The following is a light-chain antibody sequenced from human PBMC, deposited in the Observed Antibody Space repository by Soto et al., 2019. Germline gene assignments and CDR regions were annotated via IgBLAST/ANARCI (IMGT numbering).Light chain of an antibody. V-gene: IGLV2-14*01. Sequence: SVLTQPASVSGSPGQSTTISCTGTNSDIGSYSHVAWYQQFPGKTPKLIIYEVSYRPSGVSHRFSASKSGNTASLTISGLQADDEADYYCSSKRDSSTLFVFGTGTKVTVL. CDR1: NSDIGSYSH. J-gene: IGLJ1*01. CDR2: EVS. CDR3: SSKRDSSTLFV.